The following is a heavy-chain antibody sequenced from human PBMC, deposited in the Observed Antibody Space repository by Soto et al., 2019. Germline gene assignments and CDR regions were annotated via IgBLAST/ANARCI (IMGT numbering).Heavy chain of an antibody. D-gene: IGHD6-19*01. CDR3: TRLRSGWSIDY. V-gene: IGHV3-7*03. CDR2: VNEDGSEK. J-gene: IGHJ4*02. Sequence: GGSLNLSCEASGFSFSGNWMTWVRQAPGKGLEWVANVNEDGSEKNYVDSVKGRFTISRDNAKNPLYLQLNSLTAADTAVYYCTRLRSGWSIDYWGQGALVTVSS. CDR1: GFSFSGNW.